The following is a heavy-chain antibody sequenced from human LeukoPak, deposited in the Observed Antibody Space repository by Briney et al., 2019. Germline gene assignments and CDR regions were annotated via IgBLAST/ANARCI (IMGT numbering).Heavy chain of an antibody. CDR3: ASDTMVRGFRYYMDA. CDR1: GGTFSSYA. Sequence: PVASVKVSCKASGGTFSSYAISWVRQAPGQGLEWMGGIIPIFGTANYAQKFQGRVTITADKSTSTAYMELSSLRSEDTAVYYCASDTMVRGFRYYMDAWGKGTTVTVSS. J-gene: IGHJ6*03. D-gene: IGHD3-10*01. CDR2: IIPIFGTA. V-gene: IGHV1-69*06.